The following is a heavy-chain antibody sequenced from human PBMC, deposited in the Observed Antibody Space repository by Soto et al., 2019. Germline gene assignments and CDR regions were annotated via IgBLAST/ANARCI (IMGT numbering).Heavy chain of an antibody. CDR2: INPNSGGT. CDR1: GYTFTGYY. V-gene: IGHV1-2*02. CDR3: ARVVYGSRLGNYYYGMDV. D-gene: IGHD3-10*01. J-gene: IGHJ6*02. Sequence: ASVKVSCKASGYTFTGYYMHWVRQAPGRGLEWMGWINPNSGGTNYAQKFQGRVTMTRDTSISTAYMELSRLRSDDTAVYYCARVVYGSRLGNYYYGMDVWGQGTTVTVSS.